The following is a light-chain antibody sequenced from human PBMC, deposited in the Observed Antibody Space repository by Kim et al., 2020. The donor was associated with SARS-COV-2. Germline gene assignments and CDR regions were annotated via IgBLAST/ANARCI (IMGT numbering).Light chain of an antibody. CDR1: SSNIGSNI. J-gene: IGLJ3*02. V-gene: IGLV1-44*01. CDR2: RNN. Sequence: QSVVTQPPSASGTAGQRVTISCSGSSSNIGSNIVNWYQQFPGTAPKLLINRNNQRPSGVPDRFSGSKSGTSASLAISGLQCEDEADYYCAAWDDSLNAWVFGGGTQLTVL. CDR3: AAWDDSLNAWV.